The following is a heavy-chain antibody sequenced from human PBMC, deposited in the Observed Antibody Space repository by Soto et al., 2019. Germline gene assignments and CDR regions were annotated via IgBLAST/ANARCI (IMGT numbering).Heavy chain of an antibody. Sequence: QLQLQESGSGLVKPSQTLSLTCAVSGGSISSGGYSWSWIRQSPGKGLEWIGYIYHSGSTYYNPSLKSRVTISVDRSKNQCALKLSSVTAADTAVYYCARDYDRTYGMDVWGQGTTVTVSS. CDR1: GGSISSGGYS. V-gene: IGHV4-30-2*06. J-gene: IGHJ6*02. CDR3: ARDYDRTYGMDV. CDR2: IYHSGST. D-gene: IGHD3-22*01.